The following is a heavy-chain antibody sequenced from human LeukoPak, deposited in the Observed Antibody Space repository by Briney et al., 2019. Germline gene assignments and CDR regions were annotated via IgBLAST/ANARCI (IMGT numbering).Heavy chain of an antibody. V-gene: IGHV5-51*01. CDR1: GYSFTSYW. Sequence: GESLQIFCKGSGYSFTSYWIGWVRQMPGKGLEWMGIIYPGDSDTRYSPSFQGQVTISADKSISTAYLQWNSLKASDTAMYYCARSYYDSSGYYSLGVLDIWGQGTVVTVSS. J-gene: IGHJ3*02. CDR3: ARSYYDSSGYYSLGVLDI. CDR2: IYPGDSDT. D-gene: IGHD3-22*01.